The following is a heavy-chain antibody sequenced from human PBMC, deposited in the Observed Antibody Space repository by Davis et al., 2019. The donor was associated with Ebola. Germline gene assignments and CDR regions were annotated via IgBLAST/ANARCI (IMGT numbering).Heavy chain of an antibody. D-gene: IGHD3-16*01. J-gene: IGHJ3*02. CDR2: IFPDDSDT. Sequence: PGGSLRLSCQGSGYNFANYWITWVRQMPGKGMEWVGIIFPDDSDTRYSPSFQGQVTISVDKSISTAYLQWSSLKASDSAMYYCVRRFGAYDEGFPTDSLDIWGQGTVVTVSS. V-gene: IGHV5-51*01. CDR1: GYNFANYW. CDR3: VRRFGAYDEGFPTDSLDI.